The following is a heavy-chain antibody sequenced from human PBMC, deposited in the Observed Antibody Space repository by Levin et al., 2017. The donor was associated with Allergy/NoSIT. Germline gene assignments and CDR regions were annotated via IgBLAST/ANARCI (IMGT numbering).Heavy chain of an antibody. Sequence: SETLSLTCTVSGGSVSSGSYYWSWIRQPPGKGLEWIGYIYYSGSTNYNPSLKSRVTISVDTSKNQFSLKLSSVTAADTAVYYCARVPDYYDSSGYRTDFDYWGQGTLVTVSS. J-gene: IGHJ4*02. V-gene: IGHV4-61*01. CDR1: GGSVSSGSYY. CDR3: ARVPDYYDSSGYRTDFDY. D-gene: IGHD3-22*01. CDR2: IYYSGST.